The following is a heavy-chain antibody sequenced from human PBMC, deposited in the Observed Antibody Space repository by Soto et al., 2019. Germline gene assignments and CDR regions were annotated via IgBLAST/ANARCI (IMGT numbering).Heavy chain of an antibody. Sequence: SETLSLTCTVSGGSISSGGYYWSWIRQHPGKGLEWIGYIYYSGSTYYNPSLKSRVTISVDTSKNQFSLKLSSVTAADTAVYYCARSLRYCSGGSCYSVGFDYWGQGTLVTVSS. CDR1: GGSISSGGYY. D-gene: IGHD2-15*01. J-gene: IGHJ4*02. CDR2: IYYSGST. V-gene: IGHV4-31*03. CDR3: ARSLRYCSGGSCYSVGFDY.